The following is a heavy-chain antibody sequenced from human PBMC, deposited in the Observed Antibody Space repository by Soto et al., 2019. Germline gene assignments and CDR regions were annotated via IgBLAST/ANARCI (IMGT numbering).Heavy chain of an antibody. CDR2: IYYSGST. J-gene: IGHJ4*02. V-gene: IGHV4-39*01. D-gene: IGHD6-13*01. Sequence: QLQLQESGPGLVKPSETLSLTCTVSGGSISSSSYYWGWMRQPPGKGLEWIGSIYYSGSTYYNPSLKSRVTISVDTSKNQFSLKLSSVTAADTAVYYCARHSRQQLVWFDYWGQGTLVTVSS. CDR3: ARHSRQQLVWFDY. CDR1: GGSISSSSYY.